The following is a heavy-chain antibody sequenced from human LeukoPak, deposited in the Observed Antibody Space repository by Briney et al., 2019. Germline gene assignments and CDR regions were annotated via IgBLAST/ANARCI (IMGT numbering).Heavy chain of an antibody. D-gene: IGHD5-12*01. Sequence: ASVKVSCKASGYTFTSYAMHWVRQAPGQRLEWMEWINAGNGNTKYSQKFQGRVTITRDTSASTAYMELSSLRSEDTAVYYYARDIVRDSGYDFFYWGQGTLVTVSS. J-gene: IGHJ4*02. V-gene: IGHV1-3*01. CDR2: INAGNGNT. CDR1: GYTFTSYA. CDR3: ARDIVRDSGYDFFY.